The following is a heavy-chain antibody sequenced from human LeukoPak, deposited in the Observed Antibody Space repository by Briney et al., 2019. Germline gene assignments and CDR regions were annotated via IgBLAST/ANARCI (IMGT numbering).Heavy chain of an antibody. V-gene: IGHV3-74*01. CDR3: ARGIQSSSVTFDS. J-gene: IGHJ4*02. Sequence: GGSLRLSCAASGFTVSSNYMSWVRQAPGKGLEWVSRITPDGRSTSHADFGKGRFSTSRDNANNTLYLQMNSLRAEDTAVYFCARGIQSSSVTFDSWGQGTLVTVSS. D-gene: IGHD6-6*01. CDR2: ITPDGRST. CDR1: GFTVSSNY.